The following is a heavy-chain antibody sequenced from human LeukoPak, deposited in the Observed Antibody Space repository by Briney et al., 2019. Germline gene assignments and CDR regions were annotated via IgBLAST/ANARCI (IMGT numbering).Heavy chain of an antibody. CDR3: AIGWTEGAFDI. J-gene: IGHJ3*02. V-gene: IGHV1-69*05. D-gene: IGHD6-19*01. CDR2: IIPIFGTA. Sequence: EASVKVSCKASGGTFSSYAISWVRQAPGQGLEWMGGIIPIFGTANYAQKFQGRVTITTDESTSTAYMELSSLRSEDTAVYYCAIGWTEGAFDIWGQGTMVTVSS. CDR1: GGTFSSYA.